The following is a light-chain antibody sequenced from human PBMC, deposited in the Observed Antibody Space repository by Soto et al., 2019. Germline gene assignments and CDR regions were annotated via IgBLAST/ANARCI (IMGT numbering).Light chain of an antibody. CDR1: SSNIGTNY. J-gene: IGLJ2*01. CDR2: DNN. V-gene: IGLV1-51*01. CDR3: GAWDSSLSVVV. Sequence: QSVLTQPPSVSAAPGQKVTISCSGSSSNIGTNYVSWYQQLPGTAPKFLIYDNNERPSGIPDRFSGSKSGTSATLGITGLQTGDEADYYCGAWDSSLSVVVLGGGTKLTVL.